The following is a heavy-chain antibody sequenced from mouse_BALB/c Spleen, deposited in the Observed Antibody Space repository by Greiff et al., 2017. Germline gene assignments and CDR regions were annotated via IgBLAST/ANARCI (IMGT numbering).Heavy chain of an antibody. CDR2: IRNKANGYTT. CDR3: ARGGY. V-gene: IGHV7-3*02. CDR1: GFTFTDYY. Sequence: EVKVEESGGGLVQPGGSLRLSCATSGFTFTDYYMSWVRQPPGKALEWLGFIRNKANGYTTEYSASVKGRFTISRDNSQSILYLQMNTLRAEDSATYYCARGGYWGQGTTLTVSS. J-gene: IGHJ2*01.